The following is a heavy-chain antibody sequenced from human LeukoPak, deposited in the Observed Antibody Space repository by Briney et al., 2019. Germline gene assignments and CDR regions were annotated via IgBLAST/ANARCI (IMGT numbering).Heavy chain of an antibody. V-gene: IGHV3-21*04. CDR3: ARDPGAFPYFFDY. Sequence: GRSLRLSCAASGFTFSSYSMNWVRQAPGKGLEWVSSISSSSSYIYYADSVKGRFTISRDDSRNTVYLQMNSLRVEDSAVYYCARDPGAFPYFFDYWGQGTLVTVSS. D-gene: IGHD4/OR15-4a*01. J-gene: IGHJ4*02. CDR1: GFTFSSYS. CDR2: ISSSSSYI.